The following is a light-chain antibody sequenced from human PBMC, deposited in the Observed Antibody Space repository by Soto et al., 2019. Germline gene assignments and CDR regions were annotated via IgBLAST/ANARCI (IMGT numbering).Light chain of an antibody. J-gene: IGKJ1*01. CDR1: QSISSW. CDR2: DAS. Sequence: DIQMTQSPSTLSASVGDRVTITCRASQSISSWLAWYQQKPGKAPKLLIYDASSLESGAPSRFSGSASGTEFTLTISSLQPDYFATYYCQQYNSYSWTFGQGTQVEIK. V-gene: IGKV1-5*01. CDR3: QQYNSYSWT.